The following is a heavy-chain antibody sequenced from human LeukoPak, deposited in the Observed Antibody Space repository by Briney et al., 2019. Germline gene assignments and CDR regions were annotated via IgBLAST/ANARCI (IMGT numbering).Heavy chain of an antibody. J-gene: IGHJ4*02. Sequence: TSETLSLTCTVSGGSFSSGSYYWSWIRQPPGKGLEWIGYIYYSGSTNYNPSLKSRVTISVDTSKNQFSLKLSSVTAADTAVYYCARVRRGNYYDSSGINPRCENFDYWGQGTLVTVSS. V-gene: IGHV4-61*01. D-gene: IGHD3-22*01. CDR1: GGSFSSGSYY. CDR3: ARVRRGNYYDSSGINPRCENFDY. CDR2: IYYSGST.